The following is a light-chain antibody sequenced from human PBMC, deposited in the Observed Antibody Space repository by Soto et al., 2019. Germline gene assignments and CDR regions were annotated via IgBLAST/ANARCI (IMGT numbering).Light chain of an antibody. J-gene: IGKJ1*01. CDR3: QQYNSYSPT. CDR1: QNVRNNY. Sequence: EDALTQSPGTMSLSPGERAALSCRASQNVRNNYLGWYQQKPGQAPRLLIYGASIRATGIPDRFSGSGSGTDFTLTITRLEPEDFATYYCQQYNSYSPTFAQGTKVDIK. V-gene: IGKV3-20*01. CDR2: GAS.